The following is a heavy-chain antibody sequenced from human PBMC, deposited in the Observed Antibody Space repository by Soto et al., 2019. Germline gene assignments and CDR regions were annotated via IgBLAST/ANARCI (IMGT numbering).Heavy chain of an antibody. V-gene: IGHV3-30-3*01. CDR2: ISYDGSNK. J-gene: IGHJ4*02. D-gene: IGHD2-8*02. CDR1: GFTFSSYA. Sequence: GGSLRLSCAASGFTFSSYAMHWVRQAPGKGLEWVAVISYDGSNKYYADSVKGRFTISRDNSKNTLYLQMNSLRAEDTAVYYCESRLSGVFDYWGQGTLVTVSS. CDR3: ESRLSGVFDY.